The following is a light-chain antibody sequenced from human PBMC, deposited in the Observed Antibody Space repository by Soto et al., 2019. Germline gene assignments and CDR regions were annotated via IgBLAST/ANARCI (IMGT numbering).Light chain of an antibody. J-gene: IGLJ1*01. V-gene: IGLV1-44*01. CDR2: NNN. CDR1: SSNIGTNA. CDR3: AAWDDSLNGYV. Sequence: QPVLTQPPSASGTPGQRVTISCSGGSSNIGTNAVNWYQQLPGTAPKLLIYNNNQRPSGVPYRFSGSKSGTSASLAISGLQSEDEADYYCAAWDDSLNGYVFGTGTKLTVL.